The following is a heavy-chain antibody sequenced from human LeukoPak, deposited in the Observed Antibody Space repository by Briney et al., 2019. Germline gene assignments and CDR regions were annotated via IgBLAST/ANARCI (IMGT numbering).Heavy chain of an antibody. CDR1: GFTFSSYG. D-gene: IGHD3-22*01. V-gene: IGHV3-30*19. Sequence: GGSLRLSCAASGFTFSSYGMHWVRQAPGKGLEWVTVIWVDGINKYYADSVKGRFTISRDNSKNTLYLQMNSLRAEDTAVYYCARDPLARGYYDSSGYYYGDYWGQGTLVTASS. CDR2: IWVDGINK. J-gene: IGHJ4*02. CDR3: ARDPLARGYYDSSGYYYGDY.